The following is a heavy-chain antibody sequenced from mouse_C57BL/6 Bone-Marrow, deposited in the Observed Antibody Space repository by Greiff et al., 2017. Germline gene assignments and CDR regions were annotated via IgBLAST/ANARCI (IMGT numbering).Heavy chain of an antibody. V-gene: IGHV5-12*01. CDR2: ISNGGGST. J-gene: IGHJ3*01. CDR1: GFTFSDYY. CDR3: ASPYGYAWFAY. D-gene: IGHD2-2*01. Sequence: EVKLMESGGGLVQPGGSLKLSCAASGFTFSDYYMYWVRQTPEKRLEWVAYISNGGGSTYYPDTVKGRFTISRDNAKNTLYLQMRRLKSEDTAMYYCASPYGYAWFAYWGQGTLVTVSA.